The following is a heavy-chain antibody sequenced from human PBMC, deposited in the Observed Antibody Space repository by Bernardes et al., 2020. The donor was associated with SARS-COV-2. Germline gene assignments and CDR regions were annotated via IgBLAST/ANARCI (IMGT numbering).Heavy chain of an antibody. V-gene: IGHV4-30-4*01. J-gene: IGHJ4*02. CDR3: ARVDTARTGVDY. Sequence: SETLSLTCTVSGGSISSGVYYWSWIRQPPGMGLEWLGYIYYSGSTYHNPSLKSRVTISVDTSKNQFSLKLSSVTAADTAVYYCARVDTARTGVDYWGQGTLVTVSS. D-gene: IGHD5-18*01. CDR1: GGSISSGVYY. CDR2: IYYSGST.